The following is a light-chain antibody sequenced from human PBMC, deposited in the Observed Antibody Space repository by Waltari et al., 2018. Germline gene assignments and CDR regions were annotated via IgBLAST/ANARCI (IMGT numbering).Light chain of an antibody. CDR3: QSYDSSLTGSWV. CDR1: GSNIGAGFD. CDR2: GNN. V-gene: IGLV1-40*01. Sequence: QSVLTQPPSVSGAPGQRVTISCPGSGSNIGAGFDVPWSQQLPGTAPKLLVYGNNSRPSGVPDRFSASKSGTSASLAITGLQAEDEADYYCQSYDSSLTGSWVFGGGTKLTVL. J-gene: IGLJ3*02.